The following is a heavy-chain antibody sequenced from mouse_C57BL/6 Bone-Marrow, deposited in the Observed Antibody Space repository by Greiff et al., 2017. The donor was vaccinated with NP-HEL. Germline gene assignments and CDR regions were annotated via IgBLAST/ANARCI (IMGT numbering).Heavy chain of an antibody. CDR3: ARYLGDGYPYYFDY. D-gene: IGHD2-3*01. V-gene: IGHV3-8*01. CDR1: GYSITSDY. CDR2: ISYSGST. Sequence: EVQLVESGPGLAKPSQTLSLTCSVTGYSITSDYWNWIRKFPGNKLEYMGYISYSGSTNYNPYLKSRNSITRYTSKNQYYLQLNSVTTEDTATYYCARYLGDGYPYYFDYWGQGTTLTVSS. J-gene: IGHJ2*01.